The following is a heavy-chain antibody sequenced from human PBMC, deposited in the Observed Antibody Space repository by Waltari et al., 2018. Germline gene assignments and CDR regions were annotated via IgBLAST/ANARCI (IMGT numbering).Heavy chain of an antibody. CDR1: GFTFSSYA. V-gene: IGHV3-23*01. J-gene: IGHJ4*02. Sequence: EVQLLESGGGLVQPGGSLRLSCAASGFTFSSYAMSWVRPDPGKGLEWVSAISGSGGSTYYADSVKGRFTISRDNSKNTLYLQMNSLRAEDTAVYYCAKLKEDDFWSGYYGVFDYWGQGTLVTVSS. CDR3: AKLKEDDFWSGYYGVFDY. CDR2: ISGSGGST. D-gene: IGHD3-3*01.